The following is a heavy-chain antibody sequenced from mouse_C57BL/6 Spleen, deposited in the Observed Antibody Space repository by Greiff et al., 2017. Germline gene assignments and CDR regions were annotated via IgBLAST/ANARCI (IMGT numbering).Heavy chain of an antibody. CDR3: ARFPRGYAMDY. CDR2: IDPSDSYT. D-gene: IGHD2-10*02. CDR1: GYTFTSYW. J-gene: IGHJ4*01. V-gene: IGHV1-59*01. Sequence: QVQLKQPGAELVRPGTSVKLSCKASGYTFTSYWMHWVKQRPGQGLEWIGVIDPSDSYTNYNQKFKGKATLTVDTSSSTAYMQLSSLTSEDSAVYYCARFPRGYAMDYWGQGTSVTVSS.